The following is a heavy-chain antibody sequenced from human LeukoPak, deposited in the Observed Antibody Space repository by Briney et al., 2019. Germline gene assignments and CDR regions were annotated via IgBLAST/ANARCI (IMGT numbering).Heavy chain of an antibody. CDR3: ARGLTGPTVGAYYYYYYYMDV. D-gene: IGHD1-26*01. Sequence: SEILSLTCAVYGGSFSGYYWSWIRQPPGKGLEWIGEINHSGSTNYNPSLKSRVTISVDTSKNQFSLKLSSVTAADTAVYYCARGLTGPTVGAYYYYYYYMDVWGKGTTVTVSS. CDR2: INHSGST. J-gene: IGHJ6*03. V-gene: IGHV4-34*01. CDR1: GGSFSGYY.